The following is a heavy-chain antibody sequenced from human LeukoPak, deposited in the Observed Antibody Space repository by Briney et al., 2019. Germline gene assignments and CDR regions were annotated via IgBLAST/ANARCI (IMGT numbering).Heavy chain of an antibody. CDR3: ARLGRFLEWLPGFDY. V-gene: IGHV4-34*01. CDR2: INHSGST. Sequence: SETLSLTCAVYGGSFSGYYWSWIRQPPGKGLEWIGEINHSGSTNYNPSLKSRVTISVDTSKNQFSLKLSSVTAADTAVYYCARLGRFLEWLPGFDYWGQGTLVTVSS. J-gene: IGHJ4*02. D-gene: IGHD3-3*01. CDR1: GGSFSGYY.